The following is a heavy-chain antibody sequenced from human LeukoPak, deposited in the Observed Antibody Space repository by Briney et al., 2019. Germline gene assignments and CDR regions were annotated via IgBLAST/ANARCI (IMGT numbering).Heavy chain of an antibody. CDR3: ASELEDIVVVPAAAVDY. D-gene: IGHD2-2*01. Sequence: GGSLRLSCAASGFTFSSYGMHWVRQAPGKGLEWVAFIRYDGSNKYYADSVKGRFTISRDNSKNTLYLQMNSLRAEDTAVYYCASELEDIVVVPAAAVDYWGQGTLVTVSS. CDR1: GFTFSSYG. J-gene: IGHJ4*02. CDR2: IRYDGSNK. V-gene: IGHV3-30*02.